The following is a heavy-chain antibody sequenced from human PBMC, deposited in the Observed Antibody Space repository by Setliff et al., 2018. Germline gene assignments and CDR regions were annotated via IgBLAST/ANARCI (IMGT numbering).Heavy chain of an antibody. V-gene: IGHV1-18*01. Sequence: ASVKVSCKASGYTFSTYDISWVRQAPGQGLEWMGWISAYDGNTHYAQNLQGRVTMTTDTSTSTAYMELRSLRSDDTAAYYCARGAAAGYYFDYWGQGTLVTVPQ. CDR2: ISAYDGNT. J-gene: IGHJ4*02. CDR1: GYTFSTYD. CDR3: ARGAAAGYYFDY. D-gene: IGHD6-13*01.